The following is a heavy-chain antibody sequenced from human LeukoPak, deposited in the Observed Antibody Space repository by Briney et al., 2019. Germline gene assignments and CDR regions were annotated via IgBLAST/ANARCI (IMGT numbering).Heavy chain of an antibody. D-gene: IGHD2-2*02. Sequence: ASVKVSCKVSGYTLTELSMHWVRQAPGKGLEWMGGFDPEDGETIYAQKFQGRVTMTEDTSTDTAYMELSSLRSEDTAVYYCATAGGPDIVVVPAAIRAFDIWGQGTMVTVSS. CDR1: GYTLTELS. CDR3: ATAGGPDIVVVPAAIRAFDI. J-gene: IGHJ3*02. CDR2: FDPEDGET. V-gene: IGHV1-24*01.